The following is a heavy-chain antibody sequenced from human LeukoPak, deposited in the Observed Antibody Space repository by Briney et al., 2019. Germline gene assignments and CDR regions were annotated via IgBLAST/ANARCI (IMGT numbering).Heavy chain of an antibody. CDR3: ARGRYGSGSYYRY. D-gene: IGHD3-10*01. CDR2: INPNSGGT. Sequence: ASVKVSCKASGYTFTGYYMHWVRQAPGQGLEWMGWINPNSGGTNYAQKFQGRVTMTRDTSISTAYMELSRLTSDDTAVYHCARGRYGSGSYYRYWGQGALVTVSS. CDR1: GYTFTGYY. J-gene: IGHJ4*02. V-gene: IGHV1-2*02.